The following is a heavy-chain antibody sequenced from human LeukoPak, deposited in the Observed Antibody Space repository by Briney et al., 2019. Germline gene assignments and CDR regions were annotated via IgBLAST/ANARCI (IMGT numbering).Heavy chain of an antibody. J-gene: IGHJ4*02. CDR3: ARLSKGRYFDYFFDY. D-gene: IGHD3-9*01. CDR2: INYLGST. V-gene: IGHV4-39*01. CDR1: GGSVSSGNYF. Sequence: SGTLSLTCSVSGGSVSSGNYFWGWIRQPPGKGLEWIGNINYLGSTAYNPSLKSRITTSVDTSKHQFSLELTSVTAADTAVYYCARLSKGRYFDYFFDYWGQGTLVTVSS.